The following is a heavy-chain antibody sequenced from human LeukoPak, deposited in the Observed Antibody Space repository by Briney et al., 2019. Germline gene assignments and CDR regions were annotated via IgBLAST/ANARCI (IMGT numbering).Heavy chain of an antibody. CDR2: ISYDGSNK. CDR1: GFTFSSYA. Sequence: GRSLRLSCAASGFTFSSYAMHWVRQAPGKGLEWVAVISYDGSNKYYADSVKGRFTISRDNSKNTLYLQMNSLRAEDTAVYYCARESGYSGYDVLGFDYWGQGTLVTVSS. J-gene: IGHJ4*02. V-gene: IGHV3-30-3*01. D-gene: IGHD5-12*01. CDR3: ARESGYSGYDVLGFDY.